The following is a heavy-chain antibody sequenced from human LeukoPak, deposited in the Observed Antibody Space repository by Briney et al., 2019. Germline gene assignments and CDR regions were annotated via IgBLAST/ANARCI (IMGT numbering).Heavy chain of an antibody. D-gene: IGHD1/OR15-1a*01. V-gene: IGHV3-21*01. CDR1: GFTFSSYS. Sequence: GGSLRLSCAASGFTFSSYSMNWVRQAPGKGLEWASSISSSSSYIYYADSVKGRFTISRDNAKNSLYLQMNSLRAEDTAVYYCARDSLNKDDYWGQGTLVTVSS. CDR2: ISSSSSYI. J-gene: IGHJ4*02. CDR3: ARDSLNKDDY.